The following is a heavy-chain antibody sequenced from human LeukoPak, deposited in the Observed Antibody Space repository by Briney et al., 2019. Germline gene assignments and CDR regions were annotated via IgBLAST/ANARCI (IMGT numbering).Heavy chain of an antibody. CDR3: AKGRLLWFGELSTFDY. D-gene: IGHD3-10*01. V-gene: IGHV3-23*01. J-gene: IGHJ4*02. CDR1: GFTFSNYA. CDR2: ISGSGAYT. Sequence: GGSLRLSCAASGFTFSNYAMSWVRQAPGKGLEWVSAISGSGAYTYYADSVKGRLTISRDNSKNTLYLQMNSLRAEDTAVYYCAKGRLLWFGELSTFDYWGQGTLVTVSS.